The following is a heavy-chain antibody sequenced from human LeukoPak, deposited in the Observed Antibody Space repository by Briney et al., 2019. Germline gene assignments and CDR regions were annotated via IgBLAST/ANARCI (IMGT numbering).Heavy chain of an antibody. V-gene: IGHV4-4*07. CDR3: ARGYYDILTGYSSPFDY. D-gene: IGHD3-9*01. CDR1: GGSISSYY. J-gene: IGHJ4*02. CDR2: IYTSGST. Sequence: SETLSLTCTVSGGSISSYYWSWIRQPAGKGLEWIGRIYTSGSTNYNPSLKSRVTMSVDTSKNQFSLKLSSVTAADTAVYYCARGYYDILTGYSSPFDYWGQGTLVTVSS.